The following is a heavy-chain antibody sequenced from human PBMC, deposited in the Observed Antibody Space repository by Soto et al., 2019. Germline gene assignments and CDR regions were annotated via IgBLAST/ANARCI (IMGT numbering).Heavy chain of an antibody. D-gene: IGHD6-6*01. Sequence: SVKVSCKASGGTFSSYAISWVRQAPGQGPEWMGGIIPIFGTANYAQKFQGRVTITADESTSTAYMELSSLRSEDTAVYYCARKYSSSLYGMDVWGQGTTVTVSS. J-gene: IGHJ6*02. CDR3: ARKYSSSLYGMDV. V-gene: IGHV1-69*13. CDR1: GGTFSSYA. CDR2: IIPIFGTA.